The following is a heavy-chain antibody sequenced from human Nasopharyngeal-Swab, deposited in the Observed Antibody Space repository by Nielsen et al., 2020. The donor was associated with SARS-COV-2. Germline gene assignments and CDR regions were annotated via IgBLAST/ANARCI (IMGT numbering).Heavy chain of an antibody. Sequence: SETLSLTCAVYGGSFSGYYWSWIRQPPGKGLKWIGEINHSGSTNYNPSLKSRVTISVDTSKNQFSLKLSSVTAADTAVYYCANSPRQPPARGWYFDLWGRGTLVTVSS. J-gene: IGHJ2*01. CDR3: ANSPRQPPARGWYFDL. CDR1: GGSFSGYY. CDR2: INHSGST. V-gene: IGHV4-34*01. D-gene: IGHD2-2*01.